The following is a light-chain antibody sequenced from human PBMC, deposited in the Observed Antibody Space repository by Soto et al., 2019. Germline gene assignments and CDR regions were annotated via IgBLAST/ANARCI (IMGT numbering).Light chain of an antibody. V-gene: IGKV1-39*01. J-gene: IGKJ1*01. Sequence: DIQMTQSPSSLSASAGDRVTITCRASQSFSTKLNWYQQKPGKAPKLLIYAASRLQSGVPPRFSGSGSGTDFTLTISSLQPEDFATYYCQQSYSAPWTFGQGTKVEIK. CDR1: QSFSTK. CDR2: AAS. CDR3: QQSYSAPWT.